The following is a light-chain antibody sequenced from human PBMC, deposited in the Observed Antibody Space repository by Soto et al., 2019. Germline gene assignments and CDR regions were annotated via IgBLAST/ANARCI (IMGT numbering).Light chain of an antibody. V-gene: IGKV3-20*01. Sequence: EIVLTQSPVTLSLSPGERATLSCRASQSVRSNYLAWYQQKPGQAPRLIIYGASSRATDIPDRFSGSGSGKDFNLTNSRLEPEDFAVYSCQQYCSTPPTFGQGTKVEIK. J-gene: IGKJ1*01. CDR2: GAS. CDR3: QQYCSTPPT. CDR1: QSVRSNY.